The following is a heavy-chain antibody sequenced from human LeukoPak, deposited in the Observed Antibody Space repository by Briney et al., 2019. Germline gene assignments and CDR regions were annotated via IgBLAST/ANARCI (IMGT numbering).Heavy chain of an antibody. CDR1: GYTFTNYA. D-gene: IGHD5-12*01. J-gene: IGHJ4*02. V-gene: IGHV7-4-1*02. Sequence: ASVKVSCKASGYTFTNYAMNWVRQAPGQGLEWMGWITTNTGNPTYAQGFTGRYVFSLDTSVSTTYLQITSLEAEDTAVYYCARGPSGYHNTGGQGTLVTVSS. CDR3: ARGPSGYHNT. CDR2: ITTNTGNP.